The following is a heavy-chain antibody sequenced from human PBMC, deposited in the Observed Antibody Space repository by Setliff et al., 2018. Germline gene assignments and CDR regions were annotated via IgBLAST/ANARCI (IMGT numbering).Heavy chain of an antibody. Sequence: SETLSLTCTVSGGSISNYYWSWIRQPAGKGLEWIGHIYIGGSANYNPSLGSRVTISVDTSRNQFYLKVDSVTAADTAVYYCARQYYNYIWGSSDYYYYMDVWGKGTTVTVSS. D-gene: IGHD3-16*01. V-gene: IGHV4-4*07. CDR3: ARQYYNYIWGSSDYYYYMDV. CDR1: GGSISNYY. CDR2: IYIGGSA. J-gene: IGHJ6*03.